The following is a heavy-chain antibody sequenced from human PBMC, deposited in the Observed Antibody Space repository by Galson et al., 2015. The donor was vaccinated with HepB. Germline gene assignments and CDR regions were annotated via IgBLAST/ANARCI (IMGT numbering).Heavy chain of an antibody. J-gene: IGHJ4*02. Sequence: PALVKPTQTLTLTCTVSGFSLSNARMGVSWIRQPLGKALEWLALIDWDDDKYYSTSLKTRLTISKDTSKNQVVLTMTNMDPVDTATYYCARTDAATWIPDYWGQGTLVTVSS. CDR2: IDWDDDK. D-gene: IGHD5-18*01. CDR3: ARTDAATWIPDY. V-gene: IGHV2-70*01. CDR1: GFSLSNARMG.